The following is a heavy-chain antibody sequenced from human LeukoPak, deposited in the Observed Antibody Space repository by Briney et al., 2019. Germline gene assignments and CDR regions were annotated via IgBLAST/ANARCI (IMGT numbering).Heavy chain of an antibody. CDR3: ARGGYCSSTSCYPPGY. D-gene: IGHD2-2*01. V-gene: IGHV1-2*02. Sequence: ASVKVSCKASGYTFTGYYMHWVRQAPGQGLEWMGWINPNSGGTNYAQKFQGRVTMTRDTSISTAYMELSRLRSDDTAVYHCARGGYCSSTSCYPPGYWGQGTLVTVSS. CDR2: INPNSGGT. J-gene: IGHJ4*02. CDR1: GYTFTGYY.